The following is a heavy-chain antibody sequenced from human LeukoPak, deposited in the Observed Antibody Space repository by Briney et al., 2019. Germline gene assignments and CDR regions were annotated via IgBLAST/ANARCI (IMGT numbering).Heavy chain of an antibody. Sequence: ASVKVSCKASGYTFTSYDINWVRQAPGQGLEWMGWINTNTGNPTYAQGFTGRFVFSLDTSVSTAYLQISSLKAEDTAVYYCARGSSWSYYYYYYYMDVWGKGTTVTVSS. CDR3: ARGSSWSYYYYYYYMDV. V-gene: IGHV7-4-1*02. J-gene: IGHJ6*03. CDR2: INTNTGNP. D-gene: IGHD6-13*01. CDR1: GYTFTSYD.